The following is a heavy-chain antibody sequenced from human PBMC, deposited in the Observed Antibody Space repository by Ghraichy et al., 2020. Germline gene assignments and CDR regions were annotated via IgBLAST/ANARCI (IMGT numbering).Heavy chain of an antibody. J-gene: IGHJ4*02. D-gene: IGHD3-3*01. CDR2: SRGRVGNT. V-gene: IGHV3-23*01. CDR3: ARGIYDLDN. Sequence: GGGRGPGRGREWVSTSRGRVGNTYYAVYVKGRFPISRDTSRNTLYMEMNSLRAEDTDIYYCARGIYDLDNWGQGTLVTVS.